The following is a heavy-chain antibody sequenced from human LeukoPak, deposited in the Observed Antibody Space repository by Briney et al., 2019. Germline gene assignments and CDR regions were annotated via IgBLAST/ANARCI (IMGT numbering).Heavy chain of an antibody. CDR1: GFTFSNYW. CDR3: ASLYSSGWYFSPEYYFDY. V-gene: IGHV3-7*01. D-gene: IGHD6-19*01. J-gene: IGHJ4*02. Sequence: GGSLRLSCAASGFTFSNYWMSWVRQAPGKGLEWVANIKQDGSEKYYVDSVKGRFTISRDNARNSLYLQMNTLRAEDTAVYYCASLYSSGWYFSPEYYFDYWGQGTLVAVSS. CDR2: IKQDGSEK.